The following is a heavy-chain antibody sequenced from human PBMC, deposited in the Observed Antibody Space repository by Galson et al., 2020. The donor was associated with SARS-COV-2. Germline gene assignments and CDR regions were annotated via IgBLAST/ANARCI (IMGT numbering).Heavy chain of an antibody. D-gene: IGHD6-19*01. V-gene: IGHV3-7*03. CDR2: IKQDGSDK. Sequence: GGYLRLSCAASGFSFSSYWMTWVRQAPGKGLEWVANIKQDGSDKYYVDSVKGRFTISRDNAKNSLYLHMNSLRAEDTAVYYCARESYDSGWFDYWGQGTLVIVSS. CDR1: GFSFSSYW. CDR3: ARESYDSGWFDY. J-gene: IGHJ4*02.